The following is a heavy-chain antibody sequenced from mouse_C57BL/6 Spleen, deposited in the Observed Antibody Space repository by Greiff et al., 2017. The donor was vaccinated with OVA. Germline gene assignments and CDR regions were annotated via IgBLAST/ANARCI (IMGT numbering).Heavy chain of an antibody. CDR3: ARSGGLRWYFDV. Sequence: VKLQQPGAELVMPGASVKLSCKASGYTFTSYWMHWVKQRPGQGLEWIGEIDPSDSYTNYNQKFKGKSTLTVDKSSSTAYMQLSSLTSEDSAVYYCARSGGLRWYFDVWGTGTTVTVSS. V-gene: IGHV1-69*01. D-gene: IGHD6-2*01. CDR2: IDPSDSYT. J-gene: IGHJ1*03. CDR1: GYTFTSYW.